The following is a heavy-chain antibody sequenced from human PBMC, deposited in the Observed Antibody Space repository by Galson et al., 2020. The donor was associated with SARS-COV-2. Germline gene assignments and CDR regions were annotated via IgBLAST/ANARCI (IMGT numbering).Heavy chain of an antibody. J-gene: IGHJ4*02. Sequence: GESLKISCKGSGYSFTSYWIGWVRQMPGKGPEWMGIIYPGDSDTRYSPSFQGQVTISPDKSISTAYQQRGNLKASDPAMYYRARVPAAAPLLDYWGQGTLVTVSS. CDR2: IYPGDSDT. V-gene: IGHV5-51*01. D-gene: IGHD2-2*01. CDR1: GYSFTSYW. CDR3: ARVPAAAPLLDY.